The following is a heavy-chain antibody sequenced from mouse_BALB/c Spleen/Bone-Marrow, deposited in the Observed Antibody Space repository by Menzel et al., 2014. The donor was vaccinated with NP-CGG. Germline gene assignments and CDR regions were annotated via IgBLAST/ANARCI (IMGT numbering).Heavy chain of an antibody. CDR1: GYTFTGYT. CDR3: ARSMIVYLAMDY. D-gene: IGHD2-3*01. J-gene: IGHJ4*01. Sequence: QVQLQQSGAELARPGASVKMSCKASGYTFTGYTIHWVKQRPGQGLEWIGYINPTSGYANYNQKFKDKATLTADKSSSTAYMQLSSLTSEDSAVFYCARSMIVYLAMDYWGQGTSVTVSS. V-gene: IGHV1-4*01. CDR2: INPTSGYA.